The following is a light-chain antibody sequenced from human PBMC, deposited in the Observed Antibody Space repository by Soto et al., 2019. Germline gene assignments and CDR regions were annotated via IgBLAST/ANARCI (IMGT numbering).Light chain of an antibody. CDR3: SAYTVSRTYV. J-gene: IGLJ1*01. Sequence: QSALTQPASVSGSPGQSITISCTGNSSDVGAYNFVSWHQQHPGKAPKLMIYNVYDRPSGISYRFSGSKSGNTASLTISGLQGEDEADYYCSAYTVSRTYVFGTGPKVTVL. V-gene: IGLV2-14*03. CDR2: NVY. CDR1: SSDVGAYNF.